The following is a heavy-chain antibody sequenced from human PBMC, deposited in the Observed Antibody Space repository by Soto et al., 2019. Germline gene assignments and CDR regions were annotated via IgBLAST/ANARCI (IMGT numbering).Heavy chain of an antibody. J-gene: IGHJ6*01. CDR1: GVTISIKY. V-gene: IGHV3-53*01. CDR3: AKGDYNLDV. CDR2: IYSGGST. Sequence: TWGPMRLWCAAAGVTISIKYRSWVRQAPGKGLEWVSVIYSGGSTYYADSVKGRFTISRDNSKNTLFLQMNSLRAEDTAVYYCAKGDYNLDVWGQGTTVTVSS. D-gene: IGHD4-4*01.